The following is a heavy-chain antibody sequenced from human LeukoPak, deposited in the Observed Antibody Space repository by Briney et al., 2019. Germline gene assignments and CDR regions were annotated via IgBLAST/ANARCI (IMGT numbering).Heavy chain of an antibody. J-gene: IGHJ5*02. CDR3: ARTMVRGVGDWFDP. D-gene: IGHD3-10*01. CDR1: GGSISSYC. Sequence: SETLSLTCTVSGGSISSYCWSWVRQPPGKGLEWIGYIYYSGSTNYNPSLKSRVTISVDTSKNQFSLKLSSVTAADTAVYYCARTMVRGVGDWFDPWGQGTLVTVSS. V-gene: IGHV4-59*01. CDR2: IYYSGST.